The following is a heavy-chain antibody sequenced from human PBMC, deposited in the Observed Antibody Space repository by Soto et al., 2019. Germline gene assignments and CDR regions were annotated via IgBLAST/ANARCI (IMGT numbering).Heavy chain of an antibody. CDR1: GLTISGKKY. J-gene: IGHJ3*01. Sequence: DVQLVESGGGLIQPGESLRLSCAAFGLTISGKKYVAWVRQAPGKGLEWVSALYDVDGSFYADSVTGRFTTSSDSSQTTVYLQMNDLRPDDTAVYYCATWHEREHAFDVWGQGTTVTISS. V-gene: IGHV3-53*01. CDR2: LYDVDGS. CDR3: ATWHEREHAFDV. D-gene: IGHD1-1*01.